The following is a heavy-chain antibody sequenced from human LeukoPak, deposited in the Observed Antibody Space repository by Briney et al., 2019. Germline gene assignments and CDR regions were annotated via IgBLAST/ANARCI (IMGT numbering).Heavy chain of an antibody. D-gene: IGHD6-6*01. Sequence: PSETLSLTCTVSGGSISSSSYYWGWIRQPPGKGLEWIGSIYYSGSTHYNPSLKSRVTISVDTSKNQFSLKLSSVTAADTAVYYCARHRGSSSLFDYWGQGTLVTVSS. CDR2: IYYSGST. CDR1: GGSISSSSYY. V-gene: IGHV4-39*01. J-gene: IGHJ4*02. CDR3: ARHRGSSSLFDY.